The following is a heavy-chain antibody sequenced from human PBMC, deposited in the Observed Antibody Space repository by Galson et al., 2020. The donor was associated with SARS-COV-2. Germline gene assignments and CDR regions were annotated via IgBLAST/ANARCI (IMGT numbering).Heavy chain of an antibody. CDR3: ARDVFVYDYYFSMDV. J-gene: IGHJ6*02. V-gene: IGHV1-18*01. CDR2: ISAYNGNT. D-gene: IGHD3-16*01. Sequence: ASVKVSCKASGYTFTSYGISWVRQAPGQGLEWMGWISAYNGNTNYAQKLQGRVTITTDTSTSTAYMELRSLRSDDTAVYYCARDVFVYDYYFSMDVWGQGATVAVSS. CDR1: GYTFTSYG.